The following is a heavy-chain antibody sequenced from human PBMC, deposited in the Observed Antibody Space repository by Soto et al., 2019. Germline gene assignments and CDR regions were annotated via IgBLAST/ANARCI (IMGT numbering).Heavy chain of an antibody. J-gene: IGHJ6*02. V-gene: IGHV3-21*01. CDR2: ISSSSSYI. CDR1: GFTFRSYS. Sequence: PGGSLRLSCAASGFTFRSYSMNWVRQDPGKGLEWVSSISSSSSYIYYADSVKGRFTISRDNAKKSLYLQMNSLRAEDTAVYYCARGRGNDCWTGYYYGMDVWGQGTTVTVSS. D-gene: IGHD3-3*01. CDR3: ARGRGNDCWTGYYYGMDV.